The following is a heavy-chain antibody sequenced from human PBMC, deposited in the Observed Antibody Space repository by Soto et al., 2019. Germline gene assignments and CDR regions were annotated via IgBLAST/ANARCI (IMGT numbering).Heavy chain of an antibody. CDR3: ARVGHYYDSSGFDY. V-gene: IGHV1-69*13. CDR2: IIPIFGTA. CDR1: GGTFSSYA. J-gene: IGHJ4*02. D-gene: IGHD3-22*01. Sequence: SVKVSCKASGGTFSSYAISWVRQAPGQGLEWMGGIIPIFGTANYAQKFQGRVTITADESTSTAYMELSSLRSEDTAVYYCARVGHYYDSSGFDYWGQGTLVTVSA.